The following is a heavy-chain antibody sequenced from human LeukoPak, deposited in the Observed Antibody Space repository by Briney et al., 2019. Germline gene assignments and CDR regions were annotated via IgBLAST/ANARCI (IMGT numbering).Heavy chain of an antibody. Sequence: SETLSLTCAVYGGSFSGYYWSWIPQPAGKGLEWIGRIYTSGSTNYNPSLKSRVTMSVDTSKNQFSLKLSSVTAADTAVYYCARDKRGYMDVWGKGTTVTISS. CDR3: ARDKRGYMDV. CDR2: IYTSGST. CDR1: GGSFSGYY. D-gene: IGHD3-10*01. V-gene: IGHV4-4*07. J-gene: IGHJ6*03.